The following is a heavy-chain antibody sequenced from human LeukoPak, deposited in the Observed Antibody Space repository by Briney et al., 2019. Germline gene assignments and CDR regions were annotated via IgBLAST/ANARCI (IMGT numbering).Heavy chain of an antibody. Sequence: ASVKVSCKASGYTFTSYGISWVRQAPGQGLEWMGWISAYNGNTNHAQKFQGRVTMTTDTSTSTAYTELRSLRSDDTAVYYCARDYDSSGYRIFDPWGQGTLVTVSS. D-gene: IGHD3-22*01. CDR2: ISAYNGNT. CDR1: GYTFTSYG. J-gene: IGHJ5*02. V-gene: IGHV1-18*01. CDR3: ARDYDSSGYRIFDP.